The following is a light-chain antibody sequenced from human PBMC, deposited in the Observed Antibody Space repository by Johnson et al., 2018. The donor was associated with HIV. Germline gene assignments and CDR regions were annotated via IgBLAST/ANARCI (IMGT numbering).Light chain of an antibody. CDR3: GTWDSSLSDPNDG. J-gene: IGLJ1*01. CDR1: SSNIGNNY. Sequence: QSVLTQPPSVSAAPGQKVTISCSGSSSNIGNNYVSWYQQLPGTAPKLLIYDNNKRPSGIPDRFSGSKSGTSATLGITGLQTGDEADYYCGTWDSSLSDPNDGFGTGTKVTVL. V-gene: IGLV1-51*01. CDR2: DNN.